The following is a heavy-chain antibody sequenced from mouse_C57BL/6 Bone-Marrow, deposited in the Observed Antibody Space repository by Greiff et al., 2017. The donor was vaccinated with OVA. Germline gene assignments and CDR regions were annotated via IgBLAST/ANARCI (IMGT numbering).Heavy chain of an antibody. CDR3: YYGSSYGYFDV. CDR1: GYTFPSYG. D-gene: IGHD1-1*01. J-gene: IGHJ1*03. CDR2: IYPRSGNT. Sequence: QVQLQQSGAELARPGASVKLSCKASGYTFPSYGISWVKQRTGQGLEWIGEIYPRSGNTYYNEKFKGKATLTADKSSSTAYMELRSRTSEDSAVYFCYYGSSYGYFDVWGTGTTVTVSS. V-gene: IGHV1-81*01.